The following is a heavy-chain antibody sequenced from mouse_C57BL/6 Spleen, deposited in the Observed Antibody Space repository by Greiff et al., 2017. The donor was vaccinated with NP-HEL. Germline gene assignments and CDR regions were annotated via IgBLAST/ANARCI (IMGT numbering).Heavy chain of an antibody. J-gene: IGHJ2*01. D-gene: IGHD1-1*01. Sequence: EVQLQQSGTVLARPGASVKMSCKTSGYTFTSYWMHWVKQRPGQGLERIGAIYPGNSDTSSNQKFKGKAKLTAVTSASTAYMELSSLTNEGSAVFYCTGTVVNDFDYWGKGTTRTVSS. CDR2: IYPGNSDT. CDR3: TGTVVNDFDY. CDR1: GYTFTSYW. V-gene: IGHV1-5*01.